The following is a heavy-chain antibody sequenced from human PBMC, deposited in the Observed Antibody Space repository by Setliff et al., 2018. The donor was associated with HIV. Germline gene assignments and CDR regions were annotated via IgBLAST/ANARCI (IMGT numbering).Heavy chain of an antibody. CDR3: ARARFWSGYYTGDNYYYMDV. D-gene: IGHD3-3*01. CDR2: IDHSGGT. J-gene: IGHJ6*03. CDR1: GGSFSGYY. V-gene: IGHV4-34*01. Sequence: PSETLSLTCAVYGGSFSGYYWSWIRQTPGKGLERIGEIDHSGGTKYNPSLKSRVTISLDTSKNQFSLKLISVTAADTAVYYCARARFWSGYYTGDNYYYMDVWGKGTTVTVSS.